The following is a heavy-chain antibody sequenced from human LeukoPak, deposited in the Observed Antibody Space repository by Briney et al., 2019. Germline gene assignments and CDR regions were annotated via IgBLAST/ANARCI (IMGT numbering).Heavy chain of an antibody. D-gene: IGHD1-26*01. V-gene: IGHV3-7*01. Sequence: GGSLRRSCAASGFAVSSCWMSWVRQAPGKGLEWVANINQGGSEKYYVDSVKGRFTISRDNAKRSLYLQMNSLRAEDTAVYYCARDGTPFDTWGQGTMVTVSS. CDR2: INQGGSEK. CDR3: ARDGTPFDT. CDR1: GFAVSSCW. J-gene: IGHJ3*02.